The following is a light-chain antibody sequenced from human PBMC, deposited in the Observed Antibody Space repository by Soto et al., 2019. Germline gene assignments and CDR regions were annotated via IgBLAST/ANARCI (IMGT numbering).Light chain of an antibody. CDR3: GTWDSSLSAWRV. CDR1: SSNIGNNY. J-gene: IGLJ3*02. CDR2: DNN. V-gene: IGLV1-51*01. Sequence: QSVLTQPPSVSAAPGQKVTISCSGSSSNIGNNYVSWYQQLPGTAPKLLIYDNNKRPSGIPDRFSGSKSGTSATLGIAGLQTGDEADYCCGTWDSSLSAWRVFGGGTKVTVL.